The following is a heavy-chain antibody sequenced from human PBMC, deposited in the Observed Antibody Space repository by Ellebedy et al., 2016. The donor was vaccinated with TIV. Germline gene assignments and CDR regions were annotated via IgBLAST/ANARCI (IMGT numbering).Heavy chain of an antibody. CDR1: GGSFSGYY. CDR2: INHSGIT. CDR3: ASGSSYHDY. V-gene: IGHV4-34*01. Sequence: SETLSLTXAVYGGSFSGYYWSWIRQPPGKGLEWIGEINHSGITNYNPSLKSRVTTSVDTSKNQFSLKLSSVTAADTAVYYCASGSSYHDYWGQGTLVTVSS. J-gene: IGHJ4*02. D-gene: IGHD6-13*01.